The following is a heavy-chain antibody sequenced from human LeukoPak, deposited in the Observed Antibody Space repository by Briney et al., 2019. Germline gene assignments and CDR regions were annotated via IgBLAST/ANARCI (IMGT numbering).Heavy chain of an antibody. CDR3: ARRYYYNLGSFPFDF. D-gene: IGHD3-10*01. V-gene: IGHV4-34*01. CDR2: IHNSGTT. J-gene: IGHJ4*02. Sequence: EASETLSLTCAVSGGPFSGYFWSWIRQSSGKGLEWIGEIHNSGTTNYNPSLNSRDTISEDTSKNQFYLNLSSVTAADTAVYYCARRYYYNLGSFPFDFWGQGTLVTVSS. CDR1: GGPFSGYF.